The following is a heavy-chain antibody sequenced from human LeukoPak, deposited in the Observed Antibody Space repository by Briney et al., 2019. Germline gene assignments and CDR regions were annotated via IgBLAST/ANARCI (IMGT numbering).Heavy chain of an antibody. CDR1: GGSISSSNW. CDR3: ARDWPRLRWSLDY. Sequence: SGTLSLTCAVSGGSISSSNWWSWIRQPPGKGLEWIGEIYHSGSTNYNPSLKSRVTISVDKSKTQFSLKLSSVTAADTAVYYCARDWPRLRWSLDYWGQGTLVTVSS. J-gene: IGHJ4*02. CDR2: IYHSGST. D-gene: IGHD4-23*01. V-gene: IGHV4-4*02.